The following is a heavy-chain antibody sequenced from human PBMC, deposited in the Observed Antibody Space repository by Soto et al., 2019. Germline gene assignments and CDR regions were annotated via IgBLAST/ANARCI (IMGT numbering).Heavy chain of an antibody. CDR1: GYTFTNYA. Sequence: QVQLVQSGAEVKKPGASVKVSCKASGYTFTNYAMHWVRQAPGQRLEWMGWVNAGNGNTKYSQKFQDRVTITRVTXXXXXXXXXXXXXXXXXXXXXXXXXXXLYWYFDLWGRGTLVTVSS. CDR2: VNAGNGNT. V-gene: IGHV1-3*01. J-gene: IGHJ2*01. CDR3: XXXXXLYWYFDL.